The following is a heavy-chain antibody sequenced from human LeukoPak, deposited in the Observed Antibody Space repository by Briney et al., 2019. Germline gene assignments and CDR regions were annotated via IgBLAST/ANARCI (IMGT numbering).Heavy chain of an antibody. J-gene: IGHJ4*02. CDR2: IYPGDSDT. CDR1: GYSFTDHW. Sequence: GESLKISCKASGYSFTDHWIGWVRQMPGKGLEWMGIIYPGDSDTRYSSSFQGQVTISADKSISTAYLQWSTLQAPDTAMYYCARGDSSGWYFFDYWGQGTLVTVSS. CDR3: ARGDSSGWYFFDY. V-gene: IGHV5-51*01. D-gene: IGHD6-19*01.